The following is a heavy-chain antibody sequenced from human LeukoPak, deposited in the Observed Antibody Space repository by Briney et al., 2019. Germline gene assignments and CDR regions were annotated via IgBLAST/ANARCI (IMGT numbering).Heavy chain of an antibody. CDR3: ARGTYSGYDYWDY. CDR1: GGSISSSSYY. CDR2: IYYSGST. J-gene: IGHJ4*02. Sequence: PSETLSLTCTVSGGSISSSSYYWGWIRQPPGKGLEWIGSIYYSGSTNYNPSLKSRVTISVDTSKNQFSLKLSSVTAADTAVYYCARGTYSGYDYWDYWGQGTLVTVSS. V-gene: IGHV4-39*07. D-gene: IGHD5-12*01.